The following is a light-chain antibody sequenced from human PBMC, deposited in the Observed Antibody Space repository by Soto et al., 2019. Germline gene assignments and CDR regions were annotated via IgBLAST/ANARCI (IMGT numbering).Light chain of an antibody. Sequence: DIQMTQSPSTLSASVGDRVTITCRASQNINNWLAWYQQKPGKAPKLLIYSASTLRSGVPSRFSGSGSGTEFTLTISRLQPDDFATYYCQQFDGHFGQGTKLEIK. J-gene: IGKJ2*01. CDR3: QQFDGH. CDR1: QNINNW. CDR2: SAS. V-gene: IGKV1-5*03.